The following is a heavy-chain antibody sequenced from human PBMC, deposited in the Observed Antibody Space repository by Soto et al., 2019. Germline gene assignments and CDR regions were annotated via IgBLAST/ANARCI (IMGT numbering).Heavy chain of an antibody. D-gene: IGHD3-16*01. J-gene: IGHJ6*02. CDR2: IYHSGST. CDR1: GGSISSSNW. Sequence: QVQLQESGPGLVKPSGTLSLTCAVSGGSISSSNWWSWVRQPPGKGLEWIGEIYHSGSTNYNPSLKSRVTLAVDKSKTQFSLKLSSVTAADTAVYYCARYADRGTYGMDVWGQGTTVTVSS. CDR3: ARYADRGTYGMDV. V-gene: IGHV4-4*02.